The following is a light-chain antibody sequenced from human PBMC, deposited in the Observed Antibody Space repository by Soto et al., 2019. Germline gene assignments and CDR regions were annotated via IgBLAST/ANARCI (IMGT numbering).Light chain of an antibody. CDR3: QKYNSATPT. CDR1: QAISIY. CDR2: AAS. V-gene: IGKV1-27*01. Sequence: DIQMTQSPSSLSTSVGDRVTITCRASQAISIYLSWYQQKPGKVPKLLIYAASTLQSGVPSRFSGSGSGTDFTLTISRLQPEDVATYYCQKYNSATPTFGPGTKVEIK. J-gene: IGKJ1*01.